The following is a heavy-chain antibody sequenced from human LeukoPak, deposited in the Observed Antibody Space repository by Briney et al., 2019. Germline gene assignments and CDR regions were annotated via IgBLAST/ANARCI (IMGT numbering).Heavy chain of an antibody. CDR3: ARDSGSGTTGNEFDY. CDR2: ISYDGSNK. Sequence: PGGSLRLSCAASGFTFSSYAMHWVRQAPGKGLEWVAVISYDGSNKYYADSVMGRFTISRDNSKNSLFLQMSSLRAEDTAVYYCARDSGSGTTGNEFDYWGQGTLVSVSS. J-gene: IGHJ4*02. CDR1: GFTFSSYA. V-gene: IGHV3-30-3*01. D-gene: IGHD1-1*01.